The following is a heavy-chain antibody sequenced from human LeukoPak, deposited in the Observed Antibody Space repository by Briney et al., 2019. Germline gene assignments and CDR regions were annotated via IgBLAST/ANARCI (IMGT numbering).Heavy chain of an antibody. CDR1: GFSIEDFG. CDR3: AMKFSRDYYYMDV. J-gene: IGHJ6*03. CDR2: VTWNGGST. V-gene: IGHV3-20*04. Sequence: GGSLRLSCEASGFSIEDFGMSWVRQPPGKRLEWVSGVTWNGGSTGYAASVEGRFTISRDNAKNSLYLQMNSLRAGDTALYYCAMKFSRDYYYMDVWGKGTTVTVSS.